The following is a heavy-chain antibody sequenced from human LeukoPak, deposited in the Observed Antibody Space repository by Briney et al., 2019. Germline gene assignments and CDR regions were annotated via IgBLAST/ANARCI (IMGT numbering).Heavy chain of an antibody. CDR2: IYTSGST. J-gene: IGHJ4*02. CDR1: GGSISSESYY. D-gene: IGHD3-22*01. CDR3: ARGPNYYDSSGYYGIDY. Sequence: SQTLSLTCTVSGGSISSESYYWSWIRQPAGKGLEWIGRIYTSGSTEYHPSLKSRVTISVDTSKNQFSLKLSSVTAADTAVYYCARGPNYYDSSGYYGIDYWGQGTLVTVSS. V-gene: IGHV4-61*02.